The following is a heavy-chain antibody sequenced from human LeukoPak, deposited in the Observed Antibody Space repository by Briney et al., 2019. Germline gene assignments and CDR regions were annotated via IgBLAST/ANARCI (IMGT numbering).Heavy chain of an antibody. D-gene: IGHD1-26*01. CDR3: VRRGMLPRVWFDP. CDR2: INHSGST. V-gene: IGHV4-34*01. J-gene: IGHJ5*02. Sequence: SETLSLTCAVYGGSFSGYYWSWIRQPPGKGLEWIGEINHSGSTNYNPSLKSRVTISVDTSKNQFSLKLSSVTAADTAVYYCVRRGMLPRVWFDPWGQGTLVTVSS. CDR1: GGSFSGYY.